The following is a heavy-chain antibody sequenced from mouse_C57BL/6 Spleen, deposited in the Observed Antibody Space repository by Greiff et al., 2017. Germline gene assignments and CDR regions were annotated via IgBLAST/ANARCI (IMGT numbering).Heavy chain of an antibody. V-gene: IGHV5-9*01. J-gene: IGHJ2*01. CDR3: ARNYYGKDY. Sequence: DVKLVESGGGLVKPGGSLKLSCAASGFTFSSYTMSWVRQTPEKRLEWVATISGGGGNTYYPDSVKGRFTISRDNAKNTLYLQMSSLRSEDTALYYCARNYYGKDYWGQGTTLTVSS. CDR1: GFTFSSYT. CDR2: ISGGGGNT. D-gene: IGHD1-1*01.